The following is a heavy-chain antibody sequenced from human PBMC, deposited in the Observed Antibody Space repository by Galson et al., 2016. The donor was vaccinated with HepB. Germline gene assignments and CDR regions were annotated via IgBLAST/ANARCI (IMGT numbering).Heavy chain of an antibody. Sequence: SLRLSCAASGFTFSNYWMNWVRQAPGKGLEWVANIKQDGSENFSLGSVKGRFTISRDNAKNSLYLEMSSLRDEDSAVYYCARGHTPRTAYHFWSPYKRGNNHNGMDVWGQGTTVTVSS. V-gene: IGHV3-7*01. J-gene: IGHJ6*02. D-gene: IGHD3-3*02. CDR1: GFTFSNYW. CDR3: ARGHTPRTAYHFWSPYKRGNNHNGMDV. CDR2: IKQDGSEN.